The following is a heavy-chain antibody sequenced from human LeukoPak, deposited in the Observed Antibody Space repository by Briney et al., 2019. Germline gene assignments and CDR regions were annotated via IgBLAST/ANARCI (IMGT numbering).Heavy chain of an antibody. CDR1: GGSLSGYY. V-gene: IGHV4-34*01. Sequence: SETLSLTCAVYGGSLSGYYWSWIRQPPGKGLEWIGEINHSGSTNYNPSLKSRVTISVDTSKNQFSLKLSSVTAADTAVYYCARSETYGDYVFGVEGFDYWGQGTLVTVSS. D-gene: IGHD4-17*01. J-gene: IGHJ4*02. CDR3: ARSETYGDYVFGVEGFDY. CDR2: INHSGST.